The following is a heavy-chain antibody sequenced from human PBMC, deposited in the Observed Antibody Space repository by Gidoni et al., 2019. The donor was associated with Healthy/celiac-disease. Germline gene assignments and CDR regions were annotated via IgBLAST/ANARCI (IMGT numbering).Heavy chain of an antibody. D-gene: IGHD3-3*01. V-gene: IGHV3-74*01. CDR2: INSDGSST. CDR1: GFTFSSYW. J-gene: IGHJ6*02. CDR3: ARVEYYDFWSGYSYGMDV. Sequence: EVQLVESGGGLVQPGGSLRLSCAASGFTFSSYWMHWVRQAPGKGLVWVSRINSDGSSTSYADSVKGRFTISRDNAKNTLYLQMNSLRAEDTAVYYCARVEYYDFWSGYSYGMDVWGQGTTVTVSS.